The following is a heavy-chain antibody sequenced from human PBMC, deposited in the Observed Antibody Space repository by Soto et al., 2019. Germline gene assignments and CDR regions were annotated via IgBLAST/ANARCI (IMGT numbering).Heavy chain of an antibody. CDR3: TKRRNVLRFLEWSSGMEV. D-gene: IGHD3-3*01. J-gene: IGHJ6*02. V-gene: IGHV3-30*18. Sequence: PGGPLRLSCAASVFTFSNYGMHWVRQAPGKGLEWVAFISDDGSNKYYADSMKGRFTMSRDNSKSTLHLQMNSLRVEDTAVYYCTKRRNVLRFLEWSSGMEVWGQGTTVTVSS. CDR1: VFTFSNYG. CDR2: ISDDGSNK.